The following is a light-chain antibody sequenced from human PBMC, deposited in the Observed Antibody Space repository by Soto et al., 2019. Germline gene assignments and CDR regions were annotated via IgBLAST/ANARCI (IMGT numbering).Light chain of an antibody. Sequence: ETVLTQSPGTLSLSPGERATLSCRASQRISSNFLAWYQQKPGQAPRLLIYGASSRATGIPGRFSGSGSGTDFTLTISRLEPEDFATYYCQQLNTYPPTFGGGTKVEIK. J-gene: IGKJ4*01. V-gene: IGKV3-20*01. CDR2: GAS. CDR3: QQLNTYPPT. CDR1: QRISSNF.